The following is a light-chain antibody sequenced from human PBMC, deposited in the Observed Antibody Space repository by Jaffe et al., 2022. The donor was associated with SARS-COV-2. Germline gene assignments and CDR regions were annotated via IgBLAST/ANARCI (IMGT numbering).Light chain of an antibody. J-gene: IGKJ4*01. Sequence: DIVMTQSPDSLAVSLGERATINCKSSQSVLFTSNNRNYLAWYQQKPGQPPKLLLYWASTRESGVPDRFSGSGSGTEFTLTISSLQAEDVAVYYCQQYFSGLITFGGGTKVEI. CDR1: QSVLFTSNNRNY. V-gene: IGKV4-1*01. CDR3: QQYFSGLIT. CDR2: WAS.